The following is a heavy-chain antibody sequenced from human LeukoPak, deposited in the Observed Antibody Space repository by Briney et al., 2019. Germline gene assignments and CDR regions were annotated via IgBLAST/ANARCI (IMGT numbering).Heavy chain of an antibody. CDR2: IYYSGST. CDR1: GGSISSSSYY. J-gene: IGHJ5*02. CDR3: ARHSPSIVATITSWFDP. Sequence: SETLSLTCTVSGGSISSSSYYWGWIRQPPGQGLEWIGSIYYSGSTYYNPSLKSRVTISVDTSKNQFSLKLSSVTAADTAVYYCARHSPSIVATITSWFDPWGQGTLVTVSS. V-gene: IGHV4-39*01. D-gene: IGHD5-12*01.